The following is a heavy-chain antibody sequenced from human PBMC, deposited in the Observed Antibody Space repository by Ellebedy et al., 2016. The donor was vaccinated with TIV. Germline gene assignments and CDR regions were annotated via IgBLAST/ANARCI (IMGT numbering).Heavy chain of an antibody. CDR3: ARRRAVTSIRYFDY. D-gene: IGHD4-17*01. V-gene: IGHV3-23*01. Sequence: GESLKISCAASGFTFSGYAMSWVRQTRMRGLEWVSHITATGGTTYYADSVKGRFTISRDNSKNTLYLQMNSLRADDTAVYYCARRRAVTSIRYFDYWGQGTLVTVSS. CDR2: ITATGGTT. J-gene: IGHJ4*02. CDR1: GFTFSGYA.